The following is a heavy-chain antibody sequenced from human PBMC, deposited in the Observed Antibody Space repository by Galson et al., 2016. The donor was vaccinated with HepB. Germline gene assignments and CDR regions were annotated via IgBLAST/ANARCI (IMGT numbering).Heavy chain of an antibody. CDR2: IYHSGTT. CDR3: ARETIGVSSGWYWNWSDP. J-gene: IGHJ5*02. CDR1: GGSVLSSHW. V-gene: IGHV4-4*02. Sequence: SETLSLTCAVSGGSVLSSHWWSWVRQPPGKGLEWIGQIYHSGTTNYNPSLKSRVTISVDTSRNQFSLTLYSVTAADTAFYYCARETIGVSSGWYWNWSDPWGQGTLVTVS. D-gene: IGHD6-19*01.